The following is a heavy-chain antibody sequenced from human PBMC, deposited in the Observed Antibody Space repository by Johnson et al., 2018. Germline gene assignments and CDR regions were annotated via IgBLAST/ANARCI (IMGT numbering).Heavy chain of an antibody. J-gene: IGHJ3*02. CDR3: ARGRDFYGSGLDAFDM. D-gene: IGHD3-10*01. Sequence: VQLVQSGGGLVQPWGSLRLSCAGAGFSFSSYSMNWVRQAPGNGLEWVANIKQDGSEKYYVDSVKGRFTISRDNAENALYLQMNSLGAEDTAVYYWARGRDFYGSGLDAFDMWGQGTMVTVSS. CDR1: GFSFSSYS. CDR2: IKQDGSEK. V-gene: IGHV3-7*01.